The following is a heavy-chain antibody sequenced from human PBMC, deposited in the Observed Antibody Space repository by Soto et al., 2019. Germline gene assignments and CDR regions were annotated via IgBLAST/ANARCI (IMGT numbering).Heavy chain of an antibody. CDR1: GYTFFNYW. V-gene: IGHV5-51*01. CDR2: IYPGDSDT. J-gene: IGHJ5*02. D-gene: IGHD2-21*02. CDR3: ARRIVMATAEDNWFDP. Sequence: GESLTISCKGSGYTFFNYWITWVRQIPGKGLEWMGSIYPGDSDTRYSPSFQGQVTISADKSISTAYLHWRSLKTSDTAIYYCARRIVMATAEDNWFDPWGQGTLVTVSS.